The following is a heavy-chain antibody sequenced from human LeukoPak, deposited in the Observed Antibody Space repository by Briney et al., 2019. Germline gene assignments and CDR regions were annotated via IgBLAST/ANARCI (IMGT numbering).Heavy chain of an antibody. D-gene: IGHD1-26*01. Sequence: PGGSLRLSCAASGFTVSSNYMTWVRQAPGKGLEWVSVIYGGGNTYYADSVKGRFTISRDNSKNTLYLQMNSLRAEDTAVYYCAREGVVGATANHYDYWGLGSLVTVSS. CDR3: AREGVVGATANHYDY. V-gene: IGHV3-66*01. CDR1: GFTVSSNY. J-gene: IGHJ4*02. CDR2: IYGGGNT.